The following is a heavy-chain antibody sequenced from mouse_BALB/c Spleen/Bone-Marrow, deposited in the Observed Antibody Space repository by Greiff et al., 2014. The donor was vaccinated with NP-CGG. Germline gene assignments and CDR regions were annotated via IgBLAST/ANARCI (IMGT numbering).Heavy chain of an antibody. CDR2: ISSGGGST. D-gene: IGHD2-1*01. CDR1: GFAFSSYD. Sequence: EVKLVESGGGLVKPGGSLKLSCAASGFAFSSYDMSWVRQTPEKRLGWVAYISSGGGSTYYPDTVKGRFTISRDDAKNTLYLQMSSLKSEDTAMYYCARHGGNYVYYAMDYWGQGTSVTVSS. V-gene: IGHV5-12-1*01. J-gene: IGHJ4*01. CDR3: ARHGGNYVYYAMDY.